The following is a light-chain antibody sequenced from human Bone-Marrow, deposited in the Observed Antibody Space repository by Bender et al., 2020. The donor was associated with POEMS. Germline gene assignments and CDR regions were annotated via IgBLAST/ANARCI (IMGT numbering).Light chain of an antibody. Sequence: QSALTQTASVSGSPGQSITISCTGISSDVDVYRYVSWYQQHPGKAPKLLIYDVNNRPPSVSSRFSGSTSGNTASLTVSGLQAEDEADFYCSSYAGSSNYVFGTGTKVTVL. CDR1: SSDVDVYRY. J-gene: IGLJ1*01. CDR2: DVN. V-gene: IGLV2-14*01. CDR3: SSYAGSSNYV.